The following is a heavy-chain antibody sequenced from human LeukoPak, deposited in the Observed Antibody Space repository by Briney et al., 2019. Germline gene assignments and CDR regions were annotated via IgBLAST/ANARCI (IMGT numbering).Heavy chain of an antibody. J-gene: IGHJ4*02. Sequence: SGGSLRLSCAASGFTFSSYAMSWVRQAPGKGLEWVSVISGSGGNTDHADSVKGRFTISRDNSKNTLFLQMNTLRAEDTAIYYCAKENTYASGSAHFDFWGQGTLVTVSS. D-gene: IGHD3-10*01. V-gene: IGHV3-23*01. CDR3: AKENTYASGSAHFDF. CDR1: GFTFSSYA. CDR2: ISGSGGNT.